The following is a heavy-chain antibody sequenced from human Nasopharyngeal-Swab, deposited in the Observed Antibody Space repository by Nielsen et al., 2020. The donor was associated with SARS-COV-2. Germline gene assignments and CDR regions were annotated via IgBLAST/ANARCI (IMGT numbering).Heavy chain of an antibody. CDR1: GFTVSSNY. D-gene: IGHD2-2*01. CDR2: ISSSVSST. CDR3: AKWLSTRSLDY. Sequence: GGSLRLSCAASGFTVSSNYMSWVRQAPGKGLEWVSTISSSVSSTYYADSVKGRFTISRDNSKNTLYLQMNSLRVEDTAVYYCAKWLSTRSLDYWGQGTLVTVSS. J-gene: IGHJ4*02. V-gene: IGHV3-23*01.